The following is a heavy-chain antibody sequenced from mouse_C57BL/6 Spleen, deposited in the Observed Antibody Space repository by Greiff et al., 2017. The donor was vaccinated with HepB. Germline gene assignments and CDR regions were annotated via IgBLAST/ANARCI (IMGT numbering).Heavy chain of an antibody. V-gene: IGHV1-66*01. D-gene: IGHD3-2*02. J-gene: IGHJ4*01. CDR1: GYSFTSYY. CDR2: IYPGSGNT. CDR3: ARRGAAQAPYAMDY. Sequence: LQESGPELVKPGASVKISCKASGYSFTSYYIHWVKQRPGQGLEWIGWIYPGSGNTKYNEQFKGKATLTADTSSSTAYMQPSSLTSEDSAVYYGARRGAAQAPYAMDYWGQGTSVTVAS.